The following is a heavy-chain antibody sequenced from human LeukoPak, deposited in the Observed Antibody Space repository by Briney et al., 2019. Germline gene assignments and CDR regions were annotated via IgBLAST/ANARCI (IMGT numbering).Heavy chain of an antibody. D-gene: IGHD5-18*01. Sequence: ASVKASCKASGYTFTGYYIHWVRQAPGQGLEWMGWINPNSGGTNYAQKFQGRVTMTRDTSISTAYMELSSLRSDDTAVYYCARGHSGYTLYYFDDWGQGTLVTVSS. J-gene: IGHJ4*02. CDR1: GYTFTGYY. V-gene: IGHV1-2*02. CDR2: INPNSGGT. CDR3: ARGHSGYTLYYFDD.